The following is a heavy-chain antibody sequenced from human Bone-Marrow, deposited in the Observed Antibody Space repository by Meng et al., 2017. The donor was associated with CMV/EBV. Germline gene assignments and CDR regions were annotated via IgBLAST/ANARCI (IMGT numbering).Heavy chain of an antibody. CDR3: ARRYSSGWDYYYYYGMDV. J-gene: IGHJ6*02. Sequence: GESLKISCAASGFTFSDYYMNWVRQAPGKGLEWVSSISSSSTIYYADSVKGRFTISRDNAKNSLYLQMNSLRAEDTAVYYCARRYSSGWDYYYYYGMDVWGQGTTVTVSS. V-gene: IGHV3-69-1*01. CDR1: GFTFSDYY. CDR2: ISSSSTI. D-gene: IGHD6-19*01.